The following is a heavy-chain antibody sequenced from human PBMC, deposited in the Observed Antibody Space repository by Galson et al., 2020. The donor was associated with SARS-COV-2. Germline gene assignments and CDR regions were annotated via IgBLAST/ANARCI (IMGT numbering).Heavy chain of an antibody. Sequence: GGSLRLSCAASGFTFSSYAMHWVRQAPGKGLEWVAVISYDGSNKYYADSVKGRFTISRDNSKNTLYLQMNSLRAEDTAVYYCARIQITQVPITMIVGAFDIWGQGTMVTVSS. V-gene: IGHV3-30*04. D-gene: IGHD3-22*01. CDR3: ARIQITQVPITMIVGAFDI. J-gene: IGHJ3*02. CDR2: ISYDGSNK. CDR1: GFTFSSYA.